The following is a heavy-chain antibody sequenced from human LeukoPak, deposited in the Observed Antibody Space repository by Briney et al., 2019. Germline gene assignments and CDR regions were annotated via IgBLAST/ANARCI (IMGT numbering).Heavy chain of an antibody. D-gene: IGHD3-22*01. J-gene: IGHJ3*02. V-gene: IGHV1-8*01. CDR1: GYTFTSYD. CDR2: MNPNSGNT. Sequence: ASVTVSCKASGYTFTSYDINWVRQATGQGLEWMGWMNPNSGNTGYAQKFQGRVTITRNTSISTAYMELSSLRSEDTAVYYCARGSPYYDFDIWGQGTMVTVSS. CDR3: ARGSPYYDFDI.